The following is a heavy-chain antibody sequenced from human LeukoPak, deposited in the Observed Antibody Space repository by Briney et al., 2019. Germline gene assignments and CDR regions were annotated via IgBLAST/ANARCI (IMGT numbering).Heavy chain of an antibody. CDR1: GFNINNYW. D-gene: IGHD3-22*01. CDR3: ARGYYDSSGFPL. V-gene: IGHV3-7*01. Sequence: GGSLRLSCAVSGFNINNYWMTWYRQAPGKGLECVAHIKGDASEKYYVDSVKGRFTISRDNAENSLYLQMNSLRAEDTAVYYCARGYYDSSGFPLWGQGTMVTVSS. J-gene: IGHJ3*01. CDR2: IKGDASEK.